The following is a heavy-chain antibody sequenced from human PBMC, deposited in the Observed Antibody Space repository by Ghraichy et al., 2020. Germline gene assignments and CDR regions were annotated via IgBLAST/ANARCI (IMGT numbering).Heavy chain of an antibody. CDR3: AKDQSIAVAGSTTWDFDY. D-gene: IGHD6-19*01. J-gene: IGHJ4*02. CDR1: GFTFSSYA. CDR2: ISGSGGST. V-gene: IGHV3-23*01. Sequence: GESLNISCAASGFTFSSYAMSWVRQAPGKGLEWVSAISGSGGSTYYADSVKGRFTISRDNSKNTLYLQMNSLRAEDTAVYYCAKDQSIAVAGSTTWDFDYWGQGTLVTVSS.